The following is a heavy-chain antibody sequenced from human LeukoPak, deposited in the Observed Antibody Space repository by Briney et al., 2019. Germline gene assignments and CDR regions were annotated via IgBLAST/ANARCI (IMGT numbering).Heavy chain of an antibody. V-gene: IGHV1-2*06. CDR2: INPNSGDT. CDR3: ARDLNPGNWFDP. J-gene: IGHJ5*02. D-gene: IGHD3-9*01. Sequence: GASVKVSCKASGYIFTGYYMHWVRQAPGLGLELMGRINPNSGDTNYAQKLQGRVTMTRDTSINTVYMELRRLRSDDTAVYYCARDLNPGNWFDPWGQGTLVTVSS. CDR1: GYIFTGYY.